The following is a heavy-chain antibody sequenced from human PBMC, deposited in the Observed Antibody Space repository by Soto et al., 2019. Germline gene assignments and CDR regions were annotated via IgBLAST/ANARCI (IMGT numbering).Heavy chain of an antibody. CDR2: TYYRSKWYN. D-gene: IGHD5-12*01. CDR1: GDSVSSNSAA. Sequence: SQTLSLTFAISGDSVSSNSAAWNWISQSPSRGLEWLGRTYYRSKWYNDYAVSVKSRITINPDTSKNQFSLQLNSVTPEDTAVYYCARALRKVEMATIMAFDIWGQGTMVTVSS. J-gene: IGHJ3*02. V-gene: IGHV6-1*01. CDR3: ARALRKVEMATIMAFDI.